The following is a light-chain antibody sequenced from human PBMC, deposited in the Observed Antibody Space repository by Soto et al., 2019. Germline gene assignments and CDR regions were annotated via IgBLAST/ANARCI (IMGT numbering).Light chain of an antibody. CDR2: EGS. Sequence: QSALTQPASVSGSPGQSITISCTGTSSDVGSYNLVSWYQQHPGKAPKLMIYEGSKRPSGVSNRFSGSNSGITASLTISGLQAEDEADYYCCSYAGSSTWVFGGGTKLTVL. CDR1: SSDVGSYNL. V-gene: IGLV2-23*01. CDR3: CSYAGSSTWV. J-gene: IGLJ3*02.